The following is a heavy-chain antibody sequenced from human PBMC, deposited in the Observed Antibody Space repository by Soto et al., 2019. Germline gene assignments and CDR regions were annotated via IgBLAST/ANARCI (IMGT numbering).Heavy chain of an antibody. Sequence: QLVQSGGEVKKPGSSVKVSCKASRGTFSSSVISWVRQAPGQGLEWMGGIIPIFGTANYAQKFQGRGTITADEATSTADMELSSLRSEDTAVYYCARLSGDSYFYYGMDVWGQGTTVTVSS. J-gene: IGHJ6*02. V-gene: IGHV1-69*12. CDR3: ARLSGDSYFYYGMDV. D-gene: IGHD2-21*02. CDR1: RGTFSSSV. CDR2: IIPIFGTA.